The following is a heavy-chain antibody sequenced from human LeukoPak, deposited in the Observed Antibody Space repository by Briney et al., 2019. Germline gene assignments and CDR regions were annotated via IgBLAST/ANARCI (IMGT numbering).Heavy chain of an antibody. D-gene: IGHD1-26*01. CDR3: ATPRDGGSYYDY. CDR2: INPNSGGT. V-gene: IGHV1-2*02. Sequence: ASVKVSCKASGYTFTGYYMHWVRQAPGQGLEWMGWINPNSGGTNYAQKFQGRVTMTRDTSISTAYMELSRLRSDDTAVYYCATPRDGGSYYDYWGQGTLVTVSS. J-gene: IGHJ4*02. CDR1: GYTFTGYY.